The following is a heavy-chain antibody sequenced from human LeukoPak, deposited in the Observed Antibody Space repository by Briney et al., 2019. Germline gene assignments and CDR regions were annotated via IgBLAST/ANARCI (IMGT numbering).Heavy chain of an antibody. CDR2: IYYSGST. D-gene: IGHD3-10*01. CDR1: GYSISSGYY. V-gene: IGHV4-38-2*02. CDR3: AGMAYYYGSGISY. Sequence: SETLSLTCTVSGYSISSGYYWGWIRQPPGKGLEWIGSIYYSGSTYYNPSLKSRVTISVDTSKNQFSLKLSSVTAADTAVYYCAGMAYYYGSGISYWGQGTLVTVSS. J-gene: IGHJ4*02.